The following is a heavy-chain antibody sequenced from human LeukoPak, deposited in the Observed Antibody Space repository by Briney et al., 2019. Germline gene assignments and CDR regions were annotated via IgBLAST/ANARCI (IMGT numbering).Heavy chain of an antibody. V-gene: IGHV4-39*01. Sequence: PSETLSLTCTVSGGSISSSSYYWGWIRQPPGKGLEWIGSIYYSGSTNYNPSLKSRVTTSVDTSKNQFSLKLSSVTDADTAVYYCASRTYYYDSSAYYGAFDIWGQGTMVTVSS. D-gene: IGHD3-22*01. CDR3: ASRTYYYDSSAYYGAFDI. J-gene: IGHJ3*02. CDR2: IYYSGST. CDR1: GGSISSSSYY.